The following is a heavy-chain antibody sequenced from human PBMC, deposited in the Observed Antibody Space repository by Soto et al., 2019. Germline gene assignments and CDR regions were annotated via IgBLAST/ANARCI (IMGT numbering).Heavy chain of an antibody. CDR3: AKDTDPFGESEFGY. V-gene: IGHV3-9*01. D-gene: IGHD3-10*01. CDR2: ISWNSGSI. Sequence: EVQLVESGGGWVQPGRSLRLSCAASGFTFDDYGVQWVRQAPGKGLEWVSGISWNSGSIGYADSVKGRFTISRDNAKNSLYLQMNSLRAEDTALYYFAKDTDPFGESEFGYCGQGTLVTVSS. CDR1: GFTFDDYG. J-gene: IGHJ4*02.